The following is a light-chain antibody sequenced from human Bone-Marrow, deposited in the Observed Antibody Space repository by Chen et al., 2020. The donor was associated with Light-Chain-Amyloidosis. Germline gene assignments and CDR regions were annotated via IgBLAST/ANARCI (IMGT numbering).Light chain of an antibody. CDR2: RGT. Sequence: SYELTQPPSVLVSPGETARISCSGDDLPTKYAYWYQQKPGQAPVLVIHRGTERPSGISERFSGSSSGTTATLTISGVQAEDEADYHCQSADSSGTYEVIFGGGTKLTVL. CDR1: DLPTKY. J-gene: IGLJ2*01. CDR3: QSADSSGTYEVI. V-gene: IGLV3-25*03.